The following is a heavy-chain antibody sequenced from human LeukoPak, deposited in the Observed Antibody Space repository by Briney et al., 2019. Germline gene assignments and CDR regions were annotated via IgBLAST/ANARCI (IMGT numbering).Heavy chain of an antibody. Sequence: GGSLRLSCAASGFIFSSYWMSWVRQAPGKGLEWVANIKQDGIEKHYVDSAKGRFTISRDSAKNSLYLQMNSLRAEDTAVYYCARDRLNELDYWGQGTLVTVSS. CDR1: GFIFSSYW. D-gene: IGHD3-22*01. CDR2: IKQDGIEK. V-gene: IGHV3-7*01. CDR3: ARDRLNELDY. J-gene: IGHJ4*02.